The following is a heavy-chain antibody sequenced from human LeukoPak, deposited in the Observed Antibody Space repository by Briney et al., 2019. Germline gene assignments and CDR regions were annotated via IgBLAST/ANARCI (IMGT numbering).Heavy chain of an antibody. D-gene: IGHD3-16*01. CDR1: GVSIIIYY. CDR2: IYYSGST. CDR3: ARDLQSGPPVG. J-gene: IGHJ4*02. V-gene: IGHV4-59*01. Sequence: SETLSLTCTVSGVSIIIYYWSWILQPPWKGLEWIGYIYYSGSTYYNPSLNIRVTISVDTSKDQFSLKLSSVTPADTAVYYCARDLQSGPPVGWGQGTLVTVSS.